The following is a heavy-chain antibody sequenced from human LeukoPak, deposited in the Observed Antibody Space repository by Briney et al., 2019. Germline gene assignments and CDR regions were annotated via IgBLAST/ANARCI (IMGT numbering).Heavy chain of an antibody. CDR2: ISSSSSYI. CDR1: GFTFGIYN. V-gene: IGHV3-21*01. J-gene: IGHJ3*01. D-gene: IGHD3-22*01. Sequence: GGSLRLSCAASGFTFGIYNMNWVRQAPGKGLEWVSAISSSSSYIYNADSLKGRFTISRDNAKNSLYLQMNSLRAEDTAVYFCARDYYDSSGNYYGYAFDLWGQGTMVTVSS. CDR3: ARDYYDSSGNYYGYAFDL.